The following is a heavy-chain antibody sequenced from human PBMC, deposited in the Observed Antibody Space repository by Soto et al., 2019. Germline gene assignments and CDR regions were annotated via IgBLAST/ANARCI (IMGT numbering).Heavy chain of an antibody. CDR3: ARSSHYESWFDP. V-gene: IGHV4-4*07. Sequence: SETLSLTCTVSNGSISNFYWNWIRQSAGKGLEWIGRIHGSGSATYNPSLRSRVTMSVDTSKNQFSLKVNSVTGADTAVYYCARSSHYESWFDPWGQGTLVTVSS. CDR2: IHGSGSA. J-gene: IGHJ5*02. D-gene: IGHD3-3*01. CDR1: NGSISNFY.